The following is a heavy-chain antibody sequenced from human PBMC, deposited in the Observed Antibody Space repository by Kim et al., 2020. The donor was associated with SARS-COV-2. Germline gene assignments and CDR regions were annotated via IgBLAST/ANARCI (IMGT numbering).Heavy chain of an antibody. CDR1: GYSFTSYW. CDR2: IYPGYSDT. J-gene: IGHJ4*02. Sequence: GESLKISCKGSGYSFTSYWIGWGRQMPGKGLEWMGIIYPGYSDTRYSPSFQGQVTISADKSISTAYLQRSSLKASDTAMYYCSRRDSRSGYVDYWGQGTLVTVSS. D-gene: IGHD6-13*01. CDR3: SRRDSRSGYVDY. V-gene: IGHV5-51*01.